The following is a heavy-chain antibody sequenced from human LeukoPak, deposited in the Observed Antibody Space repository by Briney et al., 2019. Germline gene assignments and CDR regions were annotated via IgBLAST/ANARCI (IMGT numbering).Heavy chain of an antibody. D-gene: IGHD1-26*01. Sequence: SETLSLTCIVSGGSIRSRSYYWSWIRQPPGKGLEWIGYIYYSGSTNYNPSLKSRVTISVDTSKNQFSLKLSSVTAADTAVYYCARALGSYYYYYYMDVWGKGTTVTVSS. CDR1: GGSIRSRSYY. J-gene: IGHJ6*03. CDR3: ARALGSYYYYYYMDV. CDR2: IYYSGST. V-gene: IGHV4-61*01.